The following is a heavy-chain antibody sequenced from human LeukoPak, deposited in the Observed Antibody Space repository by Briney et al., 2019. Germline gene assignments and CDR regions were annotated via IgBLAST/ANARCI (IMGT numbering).Heavy chain of an antibody. J-gene: IGHJ4*02. CDR2: ISPNSGGT. D-gene: IGHD2-2*01. CDR3: ARQLETTSWFDY. V-gene: IGHV1-2*06. Sequence: ASVKVSCKASGYTFSDYYLHWVRLTPGQGLEWMGRISPNSGGTDYAQKFQGKVTMTRDASISTVYMDLNRLRSDDTAIYYCARQLETTSWFDYWGQGTLVIVSS. CDR1: GYTFSDYY.